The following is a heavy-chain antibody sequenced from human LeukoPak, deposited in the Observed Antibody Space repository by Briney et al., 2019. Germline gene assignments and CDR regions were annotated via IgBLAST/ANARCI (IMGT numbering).Heavy chain of an antibody. V-gene: IGHV3-30*02. CDR3: GNEDGTSDV. CDR2: IREDGSDK. Sequence: GGSLRLSCAASGFNVSNYGMHWIRQAPGKGLEWVAFIREDGSDKYYEDSVKGRFFVSRDNSKNKMFLQMNSLTPEDTAVDYCGNEDGTSDVWGQGTMVSVS. J-gene: IGHJ3*01. CDR1: GFNVSNYG. D-gene: IGHD6-6*01.